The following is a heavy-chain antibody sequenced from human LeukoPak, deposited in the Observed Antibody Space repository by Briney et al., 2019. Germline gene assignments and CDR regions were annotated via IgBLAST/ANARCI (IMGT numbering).Heavy chain of an antibody. Sequence: ASVKVSCKASGGTFSSYGISWVRQAPGQGLEWMGWIITYNANTNYAQKLQGRVTMTTDTSTSTAYMELRSLRSDDTAVYYCARSYNWNANFDYWGQGTLVTVSS. J-gene: IGHJ4*02. V-gene: IGHV1-18*01. CDR3: ARSYNWNANFDY. CDR2: IITYNANT. CDR1: GGTFSSYG. D-gene: IGHD1-20*01.